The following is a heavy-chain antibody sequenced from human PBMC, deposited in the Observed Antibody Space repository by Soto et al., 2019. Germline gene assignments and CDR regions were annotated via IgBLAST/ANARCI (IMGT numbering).Heavy chain of an antibody. D-gene: IGHD2-15*01. V-gene: IGHV3-15*07. CDR1: SFTFCNAW. Sequence: PGGSLKLSCPASSFTFCNAWMNWVRQAPGKGLEWVGRIKSKTDGGTTDYAAPVKGRFTISRDDSKNTLYLQMNSLKTEDTAVYYCTSRQDCRYCSGGSRIDYWGQGTLVTVSS. CDR3: TSRQDCRYCSGGSRIDY. CDR2: IKSKTDGGTT. J-gene: IGHJ4*02.